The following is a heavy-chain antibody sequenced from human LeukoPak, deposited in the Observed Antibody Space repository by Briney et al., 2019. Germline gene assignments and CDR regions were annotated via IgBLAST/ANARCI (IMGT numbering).Heavy chain of an antibody. CDR2: ICGRDNST. V-gene: IGHV3-23*01. J-gene: IGHJ4*02. D-gene: IGHD3-10*01. CDR3: ATYYYGSGSLQQGFDY. Sequence: GGSLRLSCAASGFTFSNYVMGWVRQDPGKGLQWVSIICGRDNSTYYADSVKGRFTISRDNSKNTLYVQMNSLRAEDTAMYYCATYYYGSGSLQQGFDYWGQGTLVTVSS. CDR1: GFTFSNYV.